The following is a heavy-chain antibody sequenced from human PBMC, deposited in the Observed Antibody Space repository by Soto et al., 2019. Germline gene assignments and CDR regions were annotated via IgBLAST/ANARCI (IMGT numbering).Heavy chain of an antibody. V-gene: IGHV3-9*01. Sequence: EVQLVESGGGLVQPGRSLRLSCAASGFTFDDYAMHWVRQAPGKGLEWVSGISWNSGSIGYADSVKGRFTISRDNAKNSLYLQMNSLRVEDTAVYFCATVPNGIPEASGAWGQGTLVTVSS. J-gene: IGHJ4*02. CDR2: ISWNSGSI. CDR3: ATVPNGIPEASGA. D-gene: IGHD2-8*01. CDR1: GFTFDDYA.